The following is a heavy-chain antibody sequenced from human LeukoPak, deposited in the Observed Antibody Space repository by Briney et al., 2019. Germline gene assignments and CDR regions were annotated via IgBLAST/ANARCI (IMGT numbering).Heavy chain of an antibody. V-gene: IGHV3-23*01. CDR3: AKDSGHYYDSSGYSP. J-gene: IGHJ5*02. CDR2: ISGSGGST. CDR1: RFSFSTYP. Sequence: GGSLRLSCEASRFSFSTYPMGWVRRAPGKGLEWVSAISGSGGSTYYADSVKGRFTISRDNSKNTLYLQMNSLRAEDTAVYYCAKDSGHYYDSSGYSPWGQGTLVTVSS. D-gene: IGHD3-22*01.